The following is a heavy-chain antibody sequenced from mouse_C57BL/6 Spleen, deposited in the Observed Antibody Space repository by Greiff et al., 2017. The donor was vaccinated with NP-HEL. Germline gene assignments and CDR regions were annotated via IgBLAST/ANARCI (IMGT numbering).Heavy chain of an antibody. J-gene: IGHJ4*01. D-gene: IGHD3-2*02. CDR2: ISSGSSTI. Sequence: EVKLQESGGGLVKPGGSLKLSCAASGFTFSDYGMHWVRQAPEKGLEWVAYISSGSSTIYYADTVKGRFTISRDNAKNTLFLQMTSLRSEDTAMYYCANGRQLRLRAMDYWGQGTSVTVSS. V-gene: IGHV5-17*01. CDR3: ANGRQLRLRAMDY. CDR1: GFTFSDYG.